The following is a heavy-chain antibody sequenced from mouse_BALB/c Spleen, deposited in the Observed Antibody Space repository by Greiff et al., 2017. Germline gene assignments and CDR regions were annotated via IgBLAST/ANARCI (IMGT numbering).Heavy chain of an antibody. J-gene: IGHJ4*01. Sequence: LVKPGASVKLSCKASGYTFTSYWINWIKQRPGQGLEWIGRIAPGSGSTYYNEMFKGKATLTVDTSSSTAYIQLSSLSAEDSAVYCWARGGGVRGCGGQGTSGTGSS. V-gene: IGHV1S41*01. D-gene: IGHD3-3*01. CDR1: GYTFTSYW. CDR2: IAPGSGST. CDR3: ARGGGVRGC.